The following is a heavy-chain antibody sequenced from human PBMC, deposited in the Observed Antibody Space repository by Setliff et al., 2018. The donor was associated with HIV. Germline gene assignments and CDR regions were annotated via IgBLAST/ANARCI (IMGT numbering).Heavy chain of an antibody. CDR1: GYTFTGYF. Sequence: ASVKVSCKASGYTFTGYFIHWVRQAPGQGLEWMGQINPNRGDTKSHHKFADRLTMSRDTSLTTVYMELSSLRSEDTAVYYCATDAYHDFLTGPTPGAFDIWGQGTVVTVSS. J-gene: IGHJ3*02. CDR3: ATDAYHDFLTGPTPGAFDI. D-gene: IGHD3-9*01. CDR2: INPNRGDT. V-gene: IGHV1-2*06.